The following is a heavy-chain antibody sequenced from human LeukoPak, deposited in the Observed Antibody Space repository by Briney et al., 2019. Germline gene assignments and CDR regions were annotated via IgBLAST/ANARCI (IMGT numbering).Heavy chain of an antibody. CDR1: GYTFTNYD. Sequence: GASVGVSCKTSGYTFTNYDINWVRQATGQGLEWMGWMNPNSGNTGYAQKFQGRVTMTRNTSISTAYMELSSLRSEDTAVYYCARRAYIAAAGTTGGYWGQGTLVTVSS. CDR3: ARRAYIAAAGTTGGY. CDR2: MNPNSGNT. D-gene: IGHD6-13*01. J-gene: IGHJ4*02. V-gene: IGHV1-8*01.